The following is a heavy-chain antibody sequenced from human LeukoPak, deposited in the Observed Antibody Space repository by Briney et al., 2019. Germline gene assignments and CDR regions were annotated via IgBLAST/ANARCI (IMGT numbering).Heavy chain of an antibody. CDR2: VSPNGETK. J-gene: IGHJ3*02. Sequence: GGSLRLSCAASGFTFRSYPMSWLRHVPGKGLEWVSAVSPNGETKFYADSVKGRFIISRDNSKNTLYLQMNSLRAEDTAVYYCAQVVPAATDAFDIWGQGTMVTVSS. CDR1: GFTFRSYP. V-gene: IGHV3-23*01. CDR3: AQVVPAATDAFDI. D-gene: IGHD2-2*01.